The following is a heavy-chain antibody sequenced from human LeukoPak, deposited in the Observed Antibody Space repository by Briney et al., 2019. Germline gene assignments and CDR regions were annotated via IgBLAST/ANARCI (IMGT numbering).Heavy chain of an antibody. CDR1: GYTFTTYD. J-gene: IGHJ4*02. D-gene: IGHD3-3*01. CDR3: ARGIFGVYYFDY. CDR2: VNPNSGNT. V-gene: IGHV1-8*01. Sequence: ASVTVSCKASGYTFTTYDINWVRQATGQGLEWMGWVNPNSGNTGYAQKFQGRVTMTRNTSISTAYMELSSLRSEDTAVYYCARGIFGVYYFDYWGQGTLVPVSS.